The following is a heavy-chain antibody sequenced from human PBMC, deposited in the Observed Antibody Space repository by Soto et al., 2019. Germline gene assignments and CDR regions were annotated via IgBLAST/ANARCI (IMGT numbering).Heavy chain of an antibody. D-gene: IGHD3-9*01. CDR2: INHSGST. J-gene: IGHJ6*02. V-gene: IGHV4-34*01. CDR1: GGSFSGYY. Sequence: SETLSLTCAVYGGSFSGYYWSWIRQPPGKGLEWIGEINHSGSTNYNPSLKSRVTISVDTSKNQFSLKLSSVTAADTAVYYCARARLAPYYYYYGMDVWGQGTTVTVSS. CDR3: ARARLAPYYYYYGMDV.